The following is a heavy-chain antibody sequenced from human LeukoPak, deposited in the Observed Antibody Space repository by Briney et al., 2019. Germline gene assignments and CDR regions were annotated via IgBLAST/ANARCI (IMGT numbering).Heavy chain of an antibody. Sequence: PGGSLRLSCAASGFTFSSYAMSWVRQAPGKGLVWVSRINSDGSSTSYADSVKGRFTISRDNAKNTLYLQMNSLRAEDTAVYYCARDRIAAASNWFDPWGQGTLVTVSS. CDR2: INSDGSST. CDR3: ARDRIAAASNWFDP. D-gene: IGHD6-13*01. J-gene: IGHJ5*02. V-gene: IGHV3-74*01. CDR1: GFTFSSYA.